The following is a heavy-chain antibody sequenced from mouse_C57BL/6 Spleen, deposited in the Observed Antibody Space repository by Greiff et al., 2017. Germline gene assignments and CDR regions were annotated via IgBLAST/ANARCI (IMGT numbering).Heavy chain of an antibody. J-gene: IGHJ4*01. CDR2: IYPGDGDT. V-gene: IGHV1-82*01. CDR3: ARRRGNYDAMDY. Sequence: VQLQQSGPELVKPGASVKISCKASGYAFSSSWMNWVKQRPGKGLEWIGRIYPGDGDTNYNGKFKGKATLTADESSSTAYMQLSSLTSEDSAVYFCARRRGNYDAMDYWGQGTSVTVSS. CDR1: GYAFSSSW. D-gene: IGHD2-1*01.